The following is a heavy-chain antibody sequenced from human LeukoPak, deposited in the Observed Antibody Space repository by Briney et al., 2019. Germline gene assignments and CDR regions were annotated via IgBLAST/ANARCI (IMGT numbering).Heavy chain of an antibody. V-gene: IGHV4-59*01. J-gene: IGHJ3*02. Sequence: SETLSLTCTVSGGSISTYYWSWIRQPPGKGLEWIGYIDYSGSTNYNPSLKSRVTMSVDTSKNRFSLKLSSVTAADTALFYCARVRRYSSRPDAFGIWGQGTMVTVSS. CDR3: ARVRRYSSRPDAFGI. CDR1: GGSISTYY. CDR2: IDYSGST. D-gene: IGHD6-13*01.